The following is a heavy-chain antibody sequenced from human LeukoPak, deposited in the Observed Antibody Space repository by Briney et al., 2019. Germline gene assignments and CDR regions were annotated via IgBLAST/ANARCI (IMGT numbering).Heavy chain of an antibody. CDR3: ARVGRITMVRGVIAYYFDY. D-gene: IGHD3-10*01. CDR2: ISAYNGNT. V-gene: IGHV1-18*01. J-gene: IGHJ4*02. Sequence: ASVTVSFKASVYTFTIYGISGVRQAPGQGLEGMGWISAYNGNTNYAQKLQGRVTMTTDTSTSTAYMELRSLRSDDTAVYYCARVGRITMVRGVIAYYFDYWGQGTLVTVSS. CDR1: VYTFTIYG.